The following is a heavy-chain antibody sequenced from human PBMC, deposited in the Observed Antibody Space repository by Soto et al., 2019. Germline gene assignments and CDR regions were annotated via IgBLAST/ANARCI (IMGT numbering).Heavy chain of an antibody. CDR3: ARDKGDVDTAMAPFDY. CDR2: IIPIFGTA. CDR1: GGTYSSYA. J-gene: IGHJ4*02. Sequence: QVQLVQSGAEVKKPGSSVKVSCKASGGTYSSYAISWVRQAPGQGLEWMGGIIPIFGTANYAQKFQGRVTITADESTSTAYMELSSLRSEDTAVYYCARDKGDVDTAMAPFDYWGQGTLVTVSS. D-gene: IGHD5-18*01. V-gene: IGHV1-69*01.